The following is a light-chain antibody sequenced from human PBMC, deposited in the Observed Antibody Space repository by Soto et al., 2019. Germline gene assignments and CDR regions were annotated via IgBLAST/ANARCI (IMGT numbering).Light chain of an antibody. V-gene: IGKV3-20*01. CDR2: GAS. CDR3: QQYGSSGT. CDR1: QSVSNNY. Sequence: EIVMTQSPGTLSLSPGERATLSCRASQSVSNNYLAWYQQKPGEAPRLLIYGASNRATGIPDRFSGSGSGTDLTLTISRLEPEYFAVYYCQQYGSSGTFGQGTKVEIK. J-gene: IGKJ1*01.